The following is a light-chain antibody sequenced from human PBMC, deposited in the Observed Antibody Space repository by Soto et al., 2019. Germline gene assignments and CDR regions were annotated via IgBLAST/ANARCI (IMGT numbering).Light chain of an antibody. CDR2: AAS. V-gene: IGKV1-8*01. J-gene: IGKJ1*01. CDR3: QQYNSYPWT. Sequence: AIRMTKSPSSFSASTGDRVTITCRASQGISSYLAWYQQKPGKAPKLLIYAASTLQSGVPSRFSGSGSGTEFTLTITSLQPDDFATYYCQQYNSYPWTFGQGAKVDIK. CDR1: QGISSY.